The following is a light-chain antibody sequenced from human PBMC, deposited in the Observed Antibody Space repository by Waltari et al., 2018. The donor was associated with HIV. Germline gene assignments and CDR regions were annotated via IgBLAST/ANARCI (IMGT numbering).Light chain of an antibody. CDR1: SSDGGGYNY. J-gene: IGLJ1*01. Sequence: QSAQTQPASVSGSPGKSITISCTGTSSDGGGYNYVSWYQQHPGKAPKLMIYEVSNRPSRVSNRFSGSKSGNTASLTISGLQAEDEAEYSCSSYTSSSTYVFGTLTMVAVL. CDR3: SSYTSSSTYV. V-gene: IGLV2-14*01. CDR2: EVS.